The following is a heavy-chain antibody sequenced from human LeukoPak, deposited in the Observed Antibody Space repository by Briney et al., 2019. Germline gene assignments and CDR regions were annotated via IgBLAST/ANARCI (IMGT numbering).Heavy chain of an antibody. J-gene: IGHJ5*02. D-gene: IGHD3-3*01. V-gene: IGHV1-8*02. CDR3: ARTGYYDFWSGYSHWFDP. CDR1: GYTFTSYG. Sequence: ASVKVSCKASGYTFTSYGISWVRQAPGQGLEWMGWMNPNSGNTGYAQKFQGRVTMTRNTSISTAYMELSSLRSEDTAVYYCARTGYYDFWSGYSHWFDPWGQGTLVTVSS. CDR2: MNPNSGNT.